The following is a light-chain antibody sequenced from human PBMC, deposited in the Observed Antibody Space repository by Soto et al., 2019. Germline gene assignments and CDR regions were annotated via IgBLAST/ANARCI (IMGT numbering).Light chain of an antibody. CDR3: QQYYKWLLT. CDR1: QSVSSN. Sequence: EIVMTQSPATLSVSPGERATLSCRASQSVSSNLAWYQQKPGQAPRLLIYGASTRATGIPARFSGSGSGTEFTLTISSLQSEDFAVYYCQQYYKWLLTFGGGTKVDIK. CDR2: GAS. J-gene: IGKJ4*01. V-gene: IGKV3-15*01.